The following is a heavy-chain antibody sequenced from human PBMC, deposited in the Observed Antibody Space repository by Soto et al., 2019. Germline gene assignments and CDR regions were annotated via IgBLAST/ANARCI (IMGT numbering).Heavy chain of an antibody. V-gene: IGHV1-69*11. D-gene: IGHD3-16*02. J-gene: IGHJ6*02. CDR3: ARWPQPRYTADPYAVDV. CDR2: IVPSLDTT. CDR1: GGTFSSSG. Sequence: QVHLVQSGTEVKKPGSSVKVSCKASGGTFSSSGFSWVRQAPGQGLELMGMIVPSLDTTNYAQKFQARVTITADEVTSTAYMELRSLRSEATAVYYCARWPQPRYTADPYAVDVWGQGTRVIVSS.